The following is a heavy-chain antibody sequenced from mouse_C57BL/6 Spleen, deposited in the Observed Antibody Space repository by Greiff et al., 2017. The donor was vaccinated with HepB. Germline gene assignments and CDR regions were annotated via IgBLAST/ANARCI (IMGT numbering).Heavy chain of an antibody. CDR2: INPNNGGT. Sequence: VQLKESGPELVKPGASVKIPCKASGYTFTDYNMDWVKQSHGKSLEWIGDINPNNGGTIYNQKFKGKATLTVDKSSSPAYMELRSLTSEDTAVYYCARGGPTVVDYYFDYWGQGTTLTVSS. D-gene: IGHD1-1*01. V-gene: IGHV1-18*01. J-gene: IGHJ2*01. CDR3: ARGGPTVVDYYFDY. CDR1: GYTFTDYN.